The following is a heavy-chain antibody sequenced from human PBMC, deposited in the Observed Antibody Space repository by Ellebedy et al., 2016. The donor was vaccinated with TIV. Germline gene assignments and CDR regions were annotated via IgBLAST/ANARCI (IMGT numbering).Heavy chain of an antibody. V-gene: IGHV3-15*01. CDR2: IKSKSDGGTV. CDR1: GFIFRNAW. CDR3: TSCSDVLRFVEGFPMGSSDY. D-gene: IGHD3-3*01. Sequence: PGGSLRLSWTASGFIFRNAWMNGVRQAPGKGLEWVGRIKSKSDGGTVDYAGPVNGRFTISRDDSKGILYLQMESLKIDDTGVYYCTSCSDVLRFVEGFPMGSSDYWGQGTLVAVSP. J-gene: IGHJ4*02.